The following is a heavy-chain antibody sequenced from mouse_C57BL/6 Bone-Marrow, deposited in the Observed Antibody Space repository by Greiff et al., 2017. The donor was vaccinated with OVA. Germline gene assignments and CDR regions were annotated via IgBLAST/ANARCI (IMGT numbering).Heavy chain of an antibody. J-gene: IGHJ3*01. CDR3: ARRGNYYGSSDRWFAY. D-gene: IGHD1-1*01. V-gene: IGHV1-81*01. CDR1: GYTFTSYG. CDR2: IYPRSGNT. Sequence: QVQLQQSGAELARPGASVKLSCKASGYTFTSYGISWVKQRTGQGLDWIGEIYPRSGNTYYNEKFKGKATLTADKSSSTAYMELRSLTSEDSAVYFFARRGNYYGSSDRWFAYWGQGTLVTVSA.